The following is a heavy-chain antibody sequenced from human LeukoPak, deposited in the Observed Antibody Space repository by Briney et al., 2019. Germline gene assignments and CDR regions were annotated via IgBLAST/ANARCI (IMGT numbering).Heavy chain of an antibody. J-gene: IGHJ4*02. CDR1: GFTFSSYA. V-gene: IGHV3-23*01. CDR2: ISGSGGST. Sequence: GGSLRLSCSASGFTFSSYAMSWVRQAAGKGLAWVSAISGSGGSTYYADSVKGRFTISRDNAKNTLYLQMNSLRAEDTAVYYCAKKGEYYDILTGYFLEYYFDYWGQGTLVTVSS. CDR3: AKKGEYYDILTGYFLEYYFDY. D-gene: IGHD3-9*01.